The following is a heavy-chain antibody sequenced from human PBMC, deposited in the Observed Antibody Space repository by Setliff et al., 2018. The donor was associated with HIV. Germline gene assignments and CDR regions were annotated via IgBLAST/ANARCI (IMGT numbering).Heavy chain of an antibody. CDR2: IFYTGTT. CDR3: ARDRPPSTVDMLGAFDR. Sequence: PSETLSLTCTVSHDSISPFYWSWMRQPPGKGLEWIGYIFYTGTTKYNPSLKSRVSMSVDMSKNQLSLKLKSVTAADTSVYYCARDRPPSTVDMLGAFDRWGQGTKVTVSS. D-gene: IGHD4-17*01. CDR1: HDSISPFY. J-gene: IGHJ3*02. V-gene: IGHV4-59*01.